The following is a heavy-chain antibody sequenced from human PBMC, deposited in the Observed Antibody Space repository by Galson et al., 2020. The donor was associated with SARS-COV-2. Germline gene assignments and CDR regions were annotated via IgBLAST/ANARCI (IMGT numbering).Heavy chain of an antibody. Sequence: SETLSLTCTVSGGSISSGGYYWSWIRQHPGKGLEWIGYIYYSGSTYYNPSLKSRVTISVDTSKNQFSLKLSSVTAADTALYYCARDSAVVTRSGFDYWGQGTLVTVSS. CDR1: GGSISSGGYY. CDR3: ARDSAVVTRSGFDY. V-gene: IGHV4-31*03. J-gene: IGHJ4*02. D-gene: IGHD2-15*01. CDR2: IYYSGST.